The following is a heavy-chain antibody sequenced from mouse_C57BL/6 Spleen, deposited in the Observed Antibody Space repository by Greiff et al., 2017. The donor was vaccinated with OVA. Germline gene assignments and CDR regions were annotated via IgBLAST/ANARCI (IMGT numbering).Heavy chain of an antibody. V-gene: IGHV8-12*01. CDR3: ARSELGRWYFEV. J-gene: IGHJ1*03. D-gene: IGHD4-1*01. CDR2: IYWDDDK. Sequence: QSSQTLSLTCSFSGFSLSTSGMGVSWIRQPSGKGLEWLAHIYWDDDKPYNPSLKSRLTISKDTSRNQVFLKITSVDTADTAAYYCARSELGRWYFEVWGTGTTVTVSS. CDR1: GFSLSTSGMG.